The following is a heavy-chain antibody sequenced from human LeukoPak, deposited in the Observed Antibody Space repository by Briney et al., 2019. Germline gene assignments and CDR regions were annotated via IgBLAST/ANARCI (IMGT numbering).Heavy chain of an antibody. J-gene: IGHJ3*02. CDR1: GYTFTGYY. CDR2: INPNNGGT. D-gene: IGHD2-2*01. CDR3: ARVRSSTSFDGFDI. Sequence: ASVKVSCKTSGYTFTGYYMHWVRQAPGQGLEWMGWINPNNGGTNYAQKFPGRVTMTRGTSISTAYMELSSLRSDDTAIYYCARVRSSTSFDGFDIWGQGTMVTVSS. V-gene: IGHV1-2*02.